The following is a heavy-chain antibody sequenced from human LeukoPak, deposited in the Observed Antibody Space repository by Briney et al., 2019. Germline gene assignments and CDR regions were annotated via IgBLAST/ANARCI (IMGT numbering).Heavy chain of an antibody. CDR1: GGTFSSYA. D-gene: IGHD3-22*01. V-gene: IGHV1-69*04. CDR3: AWVPMDSSGSGDY. J-gene: IGHJ4*02. CDR2: IIPILGIA. Sequence: SVKVSCKASGGTFSSYAISWVRQAPGQGLEWMGRIIPILGIANYAQKFQGRVTITADKSTSTAYMELSSLGSEDTAVYYCAWVPMDSSGSGDYWGQGTLVTVSS.